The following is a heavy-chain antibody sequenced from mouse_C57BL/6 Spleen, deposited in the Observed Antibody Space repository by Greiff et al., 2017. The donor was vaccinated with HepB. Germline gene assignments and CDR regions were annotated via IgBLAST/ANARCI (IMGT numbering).Heavy chain of an antibody. Sequence: QVQLKQSGAELVMPGASVKLSCKASGYTFTSYWMHWVKQRPGQGLEWIGEIDPSDSYTNYNQKFKGKSTLTVDKSSSTAYMQLSSLTSEDSAVYYCARVGYYYGSYWYFDVWGTGTTVTVSS. CDR1: GYTFTSYW. CDR3: ARVGYYYGSYWYFDV. D-gene: IGHD1-1*01. CDR2: IDPSDSYT. V-gene: IGHV1-69*01. J-gene: IGHJ1*03.